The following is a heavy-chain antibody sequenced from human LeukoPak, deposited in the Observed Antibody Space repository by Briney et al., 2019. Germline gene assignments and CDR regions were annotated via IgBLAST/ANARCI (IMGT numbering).Heavy chain of an antibody. D-gene: IGHD2-2*01. CDR1: GGSISSYY. CDR2: IYYSGST. V-gene: IGHV4-59*08. CDR3: ASGVTIVVVPAAVSY. J-gene: IGHJ4*02. Sequence: PSETLSLTCTVSGGSISSYYWSWIRQPPGKGLEWIGYIYYSGSTNYNPSLKSRVTISVDTSKNQFSLKLSSVTAADTAVYYCASGVTIVVVPAAVSYWGQGTLVTVSS.